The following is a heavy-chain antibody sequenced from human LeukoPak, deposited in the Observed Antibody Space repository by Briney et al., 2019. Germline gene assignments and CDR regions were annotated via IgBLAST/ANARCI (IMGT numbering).Heavy chain of an antibody. CDR3: ARRYLEWSYDY. CDR2: INQDGSEK. D-gene: IGHD3-3*01. J-gene: IGHJ4*02. CDR1: GFTFSVDW. V-gene: IGHV3-7*01. Sequence: GGSLRLSCEGSGFTFSVDWMSWVRQAPGKGLEWVANINQDGSEKYYVDSVKGRFTISRDNAKNSLYLQMNSLRVEDTALYYCARRYLEWSYDYWGQGTLVTVSS.